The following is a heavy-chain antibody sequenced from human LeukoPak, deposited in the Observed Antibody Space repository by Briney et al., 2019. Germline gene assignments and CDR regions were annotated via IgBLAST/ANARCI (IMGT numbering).Heavy chain of an antibody. Sequence: SVKVSCKASGGTFSSYAISWVRQAPGQGLEWMGGIIPIFGTANYAQKFQGRVTITADESTSTAYMELSSLRSEDTAVYYCARGWYCSSTSCYFDAFDIWGQGTMVTFSS. V-gene: IGHV1-69*01. CDR3: ARGWYCSSTSCYFDAFDI. CDR1: GGTFSSYA. D-gene: IGHD2-2*01. J-gene: IGHJ3*02. CDR2: IIPIFGTA.